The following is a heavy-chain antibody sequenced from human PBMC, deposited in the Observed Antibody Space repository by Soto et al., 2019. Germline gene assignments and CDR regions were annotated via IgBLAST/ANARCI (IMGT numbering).Heavy chain of an antibody. J-gene: IGHJ6*02. V-gene: IGHV1-18*01. Sequence: GAAVKVSCKASGCTFTSYGISWVRQAPGQGLEWMGWISAYNGNTNYAQKFQGRVTITADESTSTAYMELSSLRSEDTAVYYCARGAERSVVGGVVAYYYYGMDVWGQGTTVTVSS. D-gene: IGHD2-15*01. CDR2: ISAYNGNT. CDR1: GCTFTSYG. CDR3: ARGAERSVVGGVVAYYYYGMDV.